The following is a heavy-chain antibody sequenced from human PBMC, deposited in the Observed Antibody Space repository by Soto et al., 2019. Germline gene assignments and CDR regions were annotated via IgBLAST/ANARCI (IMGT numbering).Heavy chain of an antibody. J-gene: IGHJ4*02. D-gene: IGHD6-13*01. V-gene: IGHV6-1*01. CDR1: GGSVSSNSAA. CDR2: TYYRSKWYN. CDR3: ARGVAAAGKPRKDYFDY. Sequence: LSQTLSLTCAISGGSVSSNSAAWNWIRQSPSRGLEWLGRTYYRSKWYNDYAVSVKSRITINPDTSKNQFSLQLNSVTPEDTAVYYCARGVAAAGKPRKDYFDYWGQGTLVTVSS.